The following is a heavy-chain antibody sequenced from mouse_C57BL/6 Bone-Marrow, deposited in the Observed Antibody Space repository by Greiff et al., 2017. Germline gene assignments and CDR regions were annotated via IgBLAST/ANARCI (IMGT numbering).Heavy chain of an antibody. D-gene: IGHD1-3*01. CDR3: ARRRGDEGNYYWYFDV. J-gene: IGHJ1*03. CDR1: GYTFTSYW. V-gene: IGHV1-55*01. CDR2: IYPGSGST. Sequence: QVHVKQPGAELVKPGASVKMSCKASGYTFTSYWITWVKQRPGQGLEWIGDIYPGSGSTNYNEKFKSKATLTVDTSSSTAYMQLSSLTSEDSAVYYCARRRGDEGNYYWYFDVWGTGTTVTVSS.